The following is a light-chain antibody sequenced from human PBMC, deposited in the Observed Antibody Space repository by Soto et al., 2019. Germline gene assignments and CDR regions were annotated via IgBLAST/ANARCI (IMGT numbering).Light chain of an antibody. CDR2: EVT. CDR1: SSDVGGYNY. V-gene: IGLV2-14*01. Sequence: QSVLTQPASVSGSPGQSITISCTGTSSDVGGYNYVSWYQQHPGKAPKLMIYEVTYRPSGVSDRFSGSKSGNTASLTISGLQAEDEAHYYCSSYTNSLTRLFGGGTKLTVL. J-gene: IGLJ3*02. CDR3: SSYTNSLTRL.